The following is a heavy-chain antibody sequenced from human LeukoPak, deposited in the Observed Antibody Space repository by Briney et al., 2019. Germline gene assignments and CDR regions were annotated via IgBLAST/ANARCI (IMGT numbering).Heavy chain of an antibody. V-gene: IGHV4-59*01. J-gene: IGHJ4*02. D-gene: IGHD5-12*01. CDR2: IYYSGST. Sequence: SETLSLTCTVSGGSISSYYWSWIRQPPGKGLEWIGYIYYSGSTNYNPSLKSRVTISVDTSKNQFSLKLSSVTAADTAVYYCARTIVATKDVDYWGQGTLVTVSS. CDR1: GGSISSYY. CDR3: ARTIVATKDVDY.